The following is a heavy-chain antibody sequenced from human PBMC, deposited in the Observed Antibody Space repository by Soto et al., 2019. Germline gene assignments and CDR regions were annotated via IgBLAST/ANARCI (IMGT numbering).Heavy chain of an antibody. Sequence: SETLPLTYTVSGGSISGYYWSWIRPPAGKVLEWIGRIYTSGSTTYNPSLESRVTMSVDTSKKQFSLKLSSVTAADTAVYYCARDYYDSSGLSPYYNYYGMDVWGQGTTVTASS. CDR2: IYTSGST. D-gene: IGHD3-22*01. CDR1: GGSISGYY. J-gene: IGHJ6*02. CDR3: ARDYYDSSGLSPYYNYYGMDV. V-gene: IGHV4-4*07.